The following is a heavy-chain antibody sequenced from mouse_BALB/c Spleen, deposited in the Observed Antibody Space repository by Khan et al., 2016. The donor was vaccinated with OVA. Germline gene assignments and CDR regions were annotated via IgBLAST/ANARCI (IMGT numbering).Heavy chain of an antibody. CDR3: ARSGYFAWFGY. CDR2: IDPENGKS. CDR1: GFNIKDYY. J-gene: IGHJ3*01. V-gene: IGHV14-1*02. Sequence: VQLKESGAELVRPGALVKLSCKASGFNIKDYYMHWVKQRAEQGLEWIGCIDPENGKSIYDPKFQGKASITADTSSNTAYLQLSSLTSEDTAVYYCARSGYFAWFGYWGQGTLVTVSA.